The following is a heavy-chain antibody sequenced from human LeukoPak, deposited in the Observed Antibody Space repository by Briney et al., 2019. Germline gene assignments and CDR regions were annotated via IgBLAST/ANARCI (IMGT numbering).Heavy chain of an antibody. Sequence: GGSLRLSCTASGFTFGDYAMSWVRQAPGKGLEWVGFIRDKAYGGTTEYAASVKGRFTISRDDSKSIAYLQVNGVDAEYSAVYYCTRDWFGVAIDYWGQGTLVTVSS. V-gene: IGHV3-49*04. D-gene: IGHD3-10*01. CDR1: GFTFGDYA. CDR3: TRDWFGVAIDY. J-gene: IGHJ4*02. CDR2: IRDKAYGGTT.